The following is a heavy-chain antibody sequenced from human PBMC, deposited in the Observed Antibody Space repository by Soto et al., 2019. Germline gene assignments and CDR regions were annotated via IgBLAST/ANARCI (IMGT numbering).Heavy chain of an antibody. D-gene: IGHD2-21*02. J-gene: IGHJ6*02. V-gene: IGHV4-30-4*01. CDR1: GGSISSGDYY. Sequence: HVQLQESGPGLVKPSQTLSLTCTVSGGSISSGDYYLSWIRQPPGKGLEWLGYIYYSGRTYYNQSLKSRVNISVDTSKNQSSLKLSPVTAADTAVSYCAREHPHMVVVTAVDGMDVWGQGTTVTFAS. CDR3: AREHPHMVVVTAVDGMDV. CDR2: IYYSGRT.